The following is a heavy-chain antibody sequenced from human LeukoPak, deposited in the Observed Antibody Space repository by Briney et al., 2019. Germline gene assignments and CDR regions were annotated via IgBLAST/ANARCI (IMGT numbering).Heavy chain of an antibody. D-gene: IGHD1-26*01. V-gene: IGHV4-59*01. CDR1: GGSMSNYY. CDR2: IFYSGST. CDR3: ARADSSGSFRNWFDP. J-gene: IGHJ5*02. Sequence: PSETLSLTCTVSGGSMSNYYWSWIRQPPGRGPEWIAYIFYSGSTNYNPSLKSRVTISVDTSKNQFSLNLSSVTAAVTAVYFCARADSSGSFRNWFDPWGQGTLVTVSS.